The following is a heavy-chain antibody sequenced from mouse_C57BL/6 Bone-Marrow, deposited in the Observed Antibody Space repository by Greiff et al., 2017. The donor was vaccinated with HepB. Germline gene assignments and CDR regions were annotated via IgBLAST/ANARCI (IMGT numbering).Heavy chain of an antibody. CDR1: GFTFSSYG. CDR3: ARLELTGSWFAY. V-gene: IGHV5-6*01. J-gene: IGHJ3*01. D-gene: IGHD4-1*01. CDR2: ISSGGSYT. Sequence: EVKLMESGGDLVKPGGSLKLSCAASGFTFSSYGMSWVRQTPDKRLEWVATISSGGSYTYYPDSVKGRFTISRDNAKNTLYLQMSSLKSEDTAMYYCARLELTGSWFAYWGQGTLVTVSA.